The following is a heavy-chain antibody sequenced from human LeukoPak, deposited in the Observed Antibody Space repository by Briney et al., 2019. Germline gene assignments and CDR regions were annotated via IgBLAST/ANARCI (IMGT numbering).Heavy chain of an antibody. CDR2: RYYSGST. CDR1: GGSISKTNYF. V-gene: IGHV4-39*07. CDR3: STRRQNMAIDI. D-gene: IGHD1/OR15-1a*01. Sequence: SETLSLTCAVAGGSISKTNYFWGWIRQPPGKGLEWIGSRYYSGSTQYNPSLKSRVTISVDTSKNQFSLKVSSVTAADTAVYYCSTRRQNMAIDIWGQGTLVTVSS. J-gene: IGHJ4*02.